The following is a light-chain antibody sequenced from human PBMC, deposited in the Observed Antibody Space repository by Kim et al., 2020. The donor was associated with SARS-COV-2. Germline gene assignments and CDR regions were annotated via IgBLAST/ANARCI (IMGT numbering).Light chain of an antibody. CDR2: EVS. CDR3: SSYAGSNNYV. J-gene: IGLJ1*01. V-gene: IGLV2-8*01. Sequence: GQSVTISCTGTSSDVGGYNYVSWYQQHPVKAPKLMIYEVSKRPSGVPDRFSGSKSGNTASLTVSGLQAEDEADYYCSSYAGSNNYVFGTGTKVTV. CDR1: SSDVGGYNY.